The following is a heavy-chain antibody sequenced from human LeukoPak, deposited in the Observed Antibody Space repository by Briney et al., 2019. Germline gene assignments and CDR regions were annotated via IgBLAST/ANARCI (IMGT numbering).Heavy chain of an antibody. CDR2: IYYSGST. V-gene: IGHV4-59*12. D-gene: IGHD2-2*01. Sequence: PSETLSLTCTVSGGSISSYYWSWIRQPPGKGLEWIGYIYYSGSTYYNPSLKSRVTISVDTSKNQFSLKLSSVTAADTAVYYCASTQYCSSTSCWWFDPWGQGTLVTVSS. J-gene: IGHJ5*02. CDR3: ASTQYCSSTSCWWFDP. CDR1: GGSISSYY.